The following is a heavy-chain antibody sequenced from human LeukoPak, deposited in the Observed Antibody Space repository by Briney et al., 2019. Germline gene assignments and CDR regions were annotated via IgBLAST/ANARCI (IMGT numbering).Heavy chain of an antibody. CDR3: TRGKNSGFDI. D-gene: IGHD2/OR15-2a*01. V-gene: IGHV6-1*01. Sequence: SQTLSLTCAISVDSVVTNNVAGNSISQSPSGGLGWLGRTYLRAKWYNEYAVSVTDRITITPDTSRNHFSLQLNSVIPEVTAVYYCTRGKNSGFDIWGQGTMVTASS. CDR1: VDSVVTNNVA. CDR2: TYLRAKWYN. J-gene: IGHJ3*02.